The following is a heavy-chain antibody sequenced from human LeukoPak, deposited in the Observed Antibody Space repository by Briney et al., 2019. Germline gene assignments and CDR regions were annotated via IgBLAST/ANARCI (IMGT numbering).Heavy chain of an antibody. CDR2: IIPIFGTA. CDR1: GGTFSSYA. J-gene: IGHJ6*03. CDR3: ARGRIAAAVNYYYYYMDV. D-gene: IGHD6-13*01. Sequence: ASVKVSCKASGGTFSSYAISWVRQALGQGLEWMGGIIPIFGTANYAQKFQGRVTITTDESTSTAYMELSSLRSEDTAVYYCARGRIAAAVNYYYYYMDVWGKGTTVTVSS. V-gene: IGHV1-69*05.